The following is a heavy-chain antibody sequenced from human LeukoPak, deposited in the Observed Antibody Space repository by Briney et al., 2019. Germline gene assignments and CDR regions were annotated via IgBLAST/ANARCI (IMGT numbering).Heavy chain of an antibody. CDR3: AGGSIVANTFDY. CDR2: IIPILGIA. J-gene: IGHJ4*02. CDR1: GGTFSSYA. Sequence: SVKVSCKASGGTFSSYAISWVRQAPGQGLEWMGRIIPILGIANYAQKFQGRVTITADKSTSTAYMELSSLRSEDTAVYYCAGGSIVANTFDYWGQGTLVTVSS. D-gene: IGHD1-26*01. V-gene: IGHV1-69*04.